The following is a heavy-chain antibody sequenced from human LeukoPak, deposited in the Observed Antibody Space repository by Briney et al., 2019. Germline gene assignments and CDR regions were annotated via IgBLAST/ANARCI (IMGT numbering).Heavy chain of an antibody. CDR1: GGSISSGGYS. D-gene: IGHD4-17*01. CDR3: ARVGSDYGDPYYFDY. V-gene: IGHV4-30-2*01. CDR2: IYHSGST. Sequence: SETLSLTCAASGGSISSGGYSWSWIRQPPGKGLEWIGYIYHSGSTYYNPSLKSRVTISVDRSKNQFSLKLSSVTAADTAVYYCARVGSDYGDPYYFDYWGQGTLVTVSS. J-gene: IGHJ4*02.